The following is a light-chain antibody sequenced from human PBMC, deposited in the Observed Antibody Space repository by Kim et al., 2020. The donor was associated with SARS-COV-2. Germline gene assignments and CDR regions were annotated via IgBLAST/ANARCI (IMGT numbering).Light chain of an antibody. CDR2: AAS. J-gene: IGKJ2*01. Sequence: DIQMTQSPSSLSASLGDRVTITCRASQTISNHLNWYQQKPGKAPKILIYAASILQSGVPSRFSGSGSATDFTLTINSLQPEDFATYYCQQSDSSPDTFGQGTKLEI. CDR1: QTISNH. V-gene: IGKV1-39*01. CDR3: QQSDSSPDT.